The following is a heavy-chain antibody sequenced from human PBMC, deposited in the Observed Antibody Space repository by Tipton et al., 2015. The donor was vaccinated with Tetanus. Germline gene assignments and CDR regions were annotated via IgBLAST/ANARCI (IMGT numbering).Heavy chain of an antibody. CDR3: AREQGYFDY. CDR1: GYTFTGYY. Sequence: QLVQSGAEVKQPGASVKVSCKASGYTFTGYYLHWVRQAPGQGLEWMGRIIPSLDTADYSSKFQGRVTVTADKSTTTAYMELSSLRSDDTAVYFCAREQGYFDYWGQGTLVTVSS. J-gene: IGHJ4*02. V-gene: IGHV1-69*09. CDR2: IIPSLDTA.